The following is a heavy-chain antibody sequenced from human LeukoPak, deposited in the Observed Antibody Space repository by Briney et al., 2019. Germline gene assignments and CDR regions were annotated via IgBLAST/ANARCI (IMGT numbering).Heavy chain of an antibody. V-gene: IGHV4-34*01. CDR3: ARGRIPRWVGATGSRLFDY. Sequence: NPSETLSLTCAVYGGSFSGYYWSWIRQPPGKGLEWIGEINHSGSTNYNPSLKSRVTISVDTSKNQFSLKLSSVTAADTAVYYCARGRIPRWVGATGSRLFDYWGQGTLVTVSS. CDR1: GGSFSGYY. D-gene: IGHD1-26*01. J-gene: IGHJ4*02. CDR2: INHSGST.